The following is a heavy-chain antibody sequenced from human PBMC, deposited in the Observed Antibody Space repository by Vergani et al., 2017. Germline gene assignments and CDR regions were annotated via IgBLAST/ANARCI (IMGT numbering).Heavy chain of an antibody. J-gene: IGHJ4*02. V-gene: IGHV3-23*01. CDR1: GFTFSSYA. CDR3: ARDLVVRGVIIARFDY. CDR2: ISGSGGST. D-gene: IGHD3-10*01. Sequence: EVQLLESGGGLVQPGGSLRLSCAASGFTFSSYAMSWVRQAPGKGLEWVSAISGSGGSTYYADSVKGRFTIARDNSKNTLYLQMNSLRAEDTAVYYCARDLVVRGVIIARFDYWGQGTLVTVSS.